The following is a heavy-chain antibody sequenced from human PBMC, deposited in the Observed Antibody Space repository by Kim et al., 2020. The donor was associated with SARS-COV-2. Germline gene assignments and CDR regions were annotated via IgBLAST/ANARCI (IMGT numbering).Heavy chain of an antibody. Sequence: SETLSLTCAVYGGSFSGYYWSWIRQPPGKGLEWIGEINHSGSTNYNPSLKSRVTISVDTSKNQFSLKLSSVTAADTAVYYCARGPLYYDILTGPNYYGM. V-gene: IGHV4-34*01. D-gene: IGHD3-9*01. CDR3: ARGPLYYDILTGPNYYGM. CDR2: INHSGST. CDR1: GGSFSGYY. J-gene: IGHJ6*01.